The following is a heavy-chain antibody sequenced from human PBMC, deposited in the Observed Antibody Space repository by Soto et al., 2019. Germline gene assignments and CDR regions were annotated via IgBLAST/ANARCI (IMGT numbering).Heavy chain of an antibody. CDR1: GLTFRSYW. CDR2: INTDGSVA. CDR3: VRDMPLSRLDS. J-gene: IGHJ4*02. D-gene: IGHD2-2*01. Sequence: EVQLVESGGGLVQPGESLRLSCAASGLTFRSYWMHWVRQAPGKGLVWVSRINTDGSVAMYVDSVKGRFTISRDNAKNTLYLHMNSLRAEDTAVYYCVRDMPLSRLDSWGQGTLVTVSS. V-gene: IGHV3-74*03.